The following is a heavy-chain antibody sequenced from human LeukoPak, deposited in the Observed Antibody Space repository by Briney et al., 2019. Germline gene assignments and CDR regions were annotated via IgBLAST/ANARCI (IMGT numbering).Heavy chain of an antibody. CDR3: AREYSSSSGRSFDY. V-gene: IGHV3-48*01. J-gene: IGHJ4*02. Sequence: GGSLRPSCAASAFTFSSYSMNWVRQAPGKGLEWVSYISSSSSNMYYADSVKGRFTISRDSAKNSLYLQMNSLRAEDTAVYYCAREYSSSSGRSFDYWGQGTLVIVSS. CDR2: ISSSSSNM. CDR1: AFTFSSYS. D-gene: IGHD6-6*01.